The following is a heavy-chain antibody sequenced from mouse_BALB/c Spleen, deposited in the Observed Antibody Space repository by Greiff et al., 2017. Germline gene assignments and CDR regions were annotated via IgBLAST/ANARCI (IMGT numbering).Heavy chain of an antibody. CDR3: ARPRDYYGSYAMDY. CDR1: GFTFSSYT. Sequence: EVQRVESGGGLVQPGGSLKLSCAASGFTFSSYTMSWVRQTPEKRLEWVAYISNGGGSTYYPDTVKGRFTISRDNAKNTLYLQMSSLKSEDTAMYYCARPRDYYGSYAMDYWGQGTSVTVSS. V-gene: IGHV5-12-2*01. CDR2: ISNGGGST. D-gene: IGHD1-1*01. J-gene: IGHJ4*01.